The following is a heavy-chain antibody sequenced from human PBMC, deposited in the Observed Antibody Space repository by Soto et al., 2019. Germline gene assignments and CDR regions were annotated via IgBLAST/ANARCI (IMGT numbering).Heavy chain of an antibody. J-gene: IGHJ4*02. D-gene: IGHD2-2*02. CDR2: IRDKGTNT. Sequence: EVQLLESGGGLVQPGGSLRLSCAASGFTFSNYAMSWVRQAPGKGLEWVSGIRDKGTNTYYADSVKGRFTISRYNSRDTLSLQMNSLSVADTAIYYCAKIDRPHWRSTSSYTFDYWGQGPLVSVSS. CDR3: AKIDRPHWRSTSSYTFDY. CDR1: GFTFSNYA. V-gene: IGHV3-23*01.